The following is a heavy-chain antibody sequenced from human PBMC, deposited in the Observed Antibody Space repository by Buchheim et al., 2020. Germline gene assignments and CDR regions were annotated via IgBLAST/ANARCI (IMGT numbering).Heavy chain of an antibody. J-gene: IGHJ6*02. CDR2: ISSSSSYI. Sequence: EVQLVESGGGLVKPGGSLRLSCAASGFTFSSYSMNWVRQAPGKGLEWVSSISSSSSYIYYADSVKGRFTISRANAKNSLYLQMNSLRAEDTAVYYCARDTVTTEAETSYYYYYYGMDVWGQGTT. CDR3: ARDTVTTEAETSYYYYYYGMDV. CDR1: GFTFSSYS. V-gene: IGHV3-21*01. D-gene: IGHD4-11*01.